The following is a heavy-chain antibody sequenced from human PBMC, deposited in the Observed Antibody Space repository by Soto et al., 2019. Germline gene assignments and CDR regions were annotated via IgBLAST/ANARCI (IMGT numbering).Heavy chain of an antibody. CDR2: TSFDGSSG. Sequence: QVQLVESGGGVVQPGRSLRLSCAASGFTFSSSGMHWVRQAPGKGLEWVAVTSFDGSSGYYADSVRGGFTISRDNSNNTPYLQMNSLRAEDTAVEYCAKSPPAVAGDFDYWGQGTLVTVSS. D-gene: IGHD6-19*01. J-gene: IGHJ4*02. CDR1: GFTFSSSG. V-gene: IGHV3-30*18. CDR3: AKSPPAVAGDFDY.